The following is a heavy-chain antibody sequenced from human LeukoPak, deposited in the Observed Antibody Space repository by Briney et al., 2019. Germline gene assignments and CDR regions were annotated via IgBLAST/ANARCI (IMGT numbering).Heavy chain of an antibody. CDR3: ARGSGYDSNYYYGMDV. V-gene: IGHV1-2*02. CDR2: INPNSGGT. D-gene: IGHD5-12*01. Sequence: RASVKVSCKAFGYTFTGYYMHWVRQAPGQGLEWMGWINPNSGGTNYAQKFQGRVTMTRDTSISTAYMELSRLRSDDTAVYYCARGSGYDSNYYYGMDVWGQGTTVTVSS. J-gene: IGHJ6*02. CDR1: GYTFTGYY.